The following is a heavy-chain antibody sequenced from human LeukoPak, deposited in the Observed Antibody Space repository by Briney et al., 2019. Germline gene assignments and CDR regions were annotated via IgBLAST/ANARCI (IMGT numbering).Heavy chain of an antibody. CDR2: IYYSGST. CDR1: GGSISSYY. D-gene: IGHD3-22*01. CDR3: ARGSGYYYGDFDY. J-gene: IGHJ4*02. Sequence: SETLSLTCTVSGGSISSYYWSWIRQPPGKGLEWIGSIYYSGSTYYNPSLKSRVTISVDTSKSQFSLKLSSVTAADTAVYYCARGSGYYYGDFDYWGQGTLVTVSS. V-gene: IGHV4-59*05.